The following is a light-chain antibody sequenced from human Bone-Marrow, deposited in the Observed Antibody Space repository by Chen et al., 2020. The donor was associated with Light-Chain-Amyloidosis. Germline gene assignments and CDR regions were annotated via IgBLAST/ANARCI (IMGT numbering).Light chain of an antibody. CDR1: QDISRS. J-gene: IGKJ1*01. V-gene: IGKV1-39*01. CDR3: QQSYSDPRA. CDR2: AAS. Sequence: DIQITHSPSSLSSSVGDRVTITCRASQDISRSLHWYQQKPGKAPNLLIYAASSLQSGVPSRLSDSGSGTDFTLSISTVQPEDFGTYYCQQSYSDPRAFGQWTKVEIK.